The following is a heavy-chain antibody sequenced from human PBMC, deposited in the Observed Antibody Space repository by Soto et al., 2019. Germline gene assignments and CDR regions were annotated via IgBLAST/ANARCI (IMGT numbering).Heavy chain of an antibody. CDR1: GGTFSSYA. CDR3: ARMGGSFLDS. D-gene: IGHD1-26*01. CDR2: IIPIFGAT. V-gene: IGHV1-69*06. Sequence: SGKFSCKASGGTFSSYAITWVRQAPGQGLDWMGEIIPIFGATNFAQKFQGRVTITADKSTTTAYMELSSLTSEDTAVYYCARMGGSFLDSWGQGTLVTVSS. J-gene: IGHJ5*01.